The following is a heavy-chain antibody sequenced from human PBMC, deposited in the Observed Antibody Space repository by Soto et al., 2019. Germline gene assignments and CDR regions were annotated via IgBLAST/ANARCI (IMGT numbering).Heavy chain of an antibody. V-gene: IGHV3-48*03. CDR2: ISSSGSTI. J-gene: IGHJ6*02. CDR3: ARDRGCSSTSCYTTHYYYGMDV. D-gene: IGHD2-2*02. Sequence: PVGSLRLSCAASGFTFSSYEMNWVRQAPGKGLEWVSYISSSGSTIYYADSVKGRFTISRDNAKNSLYLQMNSLRAEDTAVYYCARDRGCSSTSCYTTHYYYGMDVWGQGTTVTVSS. CDR1: GFTFSSYE.